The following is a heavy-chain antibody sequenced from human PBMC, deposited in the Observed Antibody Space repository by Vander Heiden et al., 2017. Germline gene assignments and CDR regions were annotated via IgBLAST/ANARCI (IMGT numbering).Heavy chain of an antibody. D-gene: IGHD3-22*01. CDR3: AARDYYDSYAFDI. J-gene: IGHJ3*02. CDR1: GGSISSGGYY. Sequence: QVQLQESGPGLVKPSQTLSLTCTVSGGSISSGGYYWSWIRQHPGKGLEWIGYIYYSGRTYYNPALKSRVTISVDTSKNQLSLKMRPVTAADTAVYCCAARDYYDSYAFDIWGQGTMVALYS. CDR2: IYYSGRT. V-gene: IGHV4-31*03.